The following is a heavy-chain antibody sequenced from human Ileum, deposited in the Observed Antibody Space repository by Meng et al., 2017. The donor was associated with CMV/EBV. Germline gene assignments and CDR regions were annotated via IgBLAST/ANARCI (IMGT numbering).Heavy chain of an antibody. CDR2: IHSGGAT. Sequence: QAQLQESGPGLLKPSQTLSLTCTVSGGSVSDSIGYWGWIRQPAGKGLEWIGRIHSGGATTYNPSHESRVTISLQTSKNQFSLSLSSVTAADTAVYYCARLTGGQIAYWGQGTLVTVSS. J-gene: IGHJ4*02. D-gene: IGHD2-8*02. V-gene: IGHV4-61*02. CDR3: ARLTGGQIAY. CDR1: GGSVSDSIGY.